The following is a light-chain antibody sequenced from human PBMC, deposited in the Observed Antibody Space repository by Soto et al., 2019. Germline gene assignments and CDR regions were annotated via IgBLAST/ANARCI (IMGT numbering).Light chain of an antibody. CDR1: QSVSSSY. V-gene: IGKV3-20*01. CDR3: QQYGSSLLT. CDR2: GAS. J-gene: IGKJ3*01. Sequence: EIVLTQSPGTLSLSPGERATLSCRASQSVSSSYLAWYQQKPGQPPRLLIYGASSRATGIPDRFSGSGSGIDFTLTISRLEPEDFAVYYCQQYGSSLLTFGPGTKVDIK.